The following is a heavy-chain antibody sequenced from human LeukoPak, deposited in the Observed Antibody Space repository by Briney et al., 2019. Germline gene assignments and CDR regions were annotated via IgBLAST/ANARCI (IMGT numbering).Heavy chain of an antibody. CDR2: IYWNDDK. CDR1: GFSLSTSGVG. J-gene: IGHJ4*02. CDR3: AHTRITMVRGVVFDY. D-gene: IGHD3-10*01. Sequence: SGPTLVKPTQTLTLTCTFSGFSLSTSGVGVGWIRQPPGKALEWLALIYWNDDKRYSPSLKSMLTITKDTSKNQVVLTMTNMDPVDTATYYCAHTRITMVRGVVFDYWGQGTLVTVSS. V-gene: IGHV2-5*01.